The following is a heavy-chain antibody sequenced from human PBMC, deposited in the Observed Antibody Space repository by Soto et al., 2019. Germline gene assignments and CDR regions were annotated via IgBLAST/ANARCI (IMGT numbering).Heavy chain of an antibody. D-gene: IGHD2-2*01. V-gene: IGHV3-30-3*01. CDR3: ARTVVPAAIYTIYYYYGMDV. Sequence: GGSLRLSCAASGFTFSSYAMHWVRQAPGKGLEWVAVISYDGSNKYYADSVKGRFTISGENSKNTLYLQMNSLRAEDTAVYYCARTVVPAAIYTIYYYYGMDVWGQGTTVTVSS. CDR1: GFTFSSYA. CDR2: ISYDGSNK. J-gene: IGHJ6*02.